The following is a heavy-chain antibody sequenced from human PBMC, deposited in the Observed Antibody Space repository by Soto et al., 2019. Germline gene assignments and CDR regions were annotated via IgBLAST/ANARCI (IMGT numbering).Heavy chain of an antibody. V-gene: IGHV1-3*01. CDR2: INAGNGNT. CDR1: GYTFTSYA. J-gene: IGHJ6*02. D-gene: IGHD3-9*01. CDR3: ARASVLRYFDWSYGMDV. Sequence: GASVKVSCKASGYTFTSYAMHWVRQAPGQRLEWMGWINAGNGNTKYSQKFQGRVTITRDTSASTAYMELSSLRSEDTAVYYCARASVLRYFDWSYGMDVWGQGTTVTVYS.